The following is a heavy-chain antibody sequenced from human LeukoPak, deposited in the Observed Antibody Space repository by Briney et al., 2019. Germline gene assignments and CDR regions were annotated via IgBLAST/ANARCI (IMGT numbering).Heavy chain of an antibody. J-gene: IGHJ4*02. CDR2: IIPILGIA. V-gene: IGHV1-69*04. Sequence: ASVKVSCKASGGTFSSYAISWVRQAPGRGLEWMGRIIPILGIANYAQKFQGRVTITADKSTSTAYMELSSLRSEDTALYYCAKARGWGGYNAFDHWGQGTLVTVSS. CDR3: AKARGWGGYNAFDH. D-gene: IGHD5-24*01. CDR1: GGTFSSYA.